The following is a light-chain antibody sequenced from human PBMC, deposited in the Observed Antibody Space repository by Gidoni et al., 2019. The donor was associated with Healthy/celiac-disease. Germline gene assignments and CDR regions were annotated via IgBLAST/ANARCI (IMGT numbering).Light chain of an antibody. Sequence: EIVMTQSPATLSVSPGERATPSCRASQRVSSNLACYQQKPGQAPRLLIYGASTRATGIPARFSGSGSGTEFTLTISSLQSEDFAVYYCQQYNNWPRTFGQGTKVEIK. V-gene: IGKV3-15*01. CDR1: QRVSSN. J-gene: IGKJ1*01. CDR3: QQYNNWPRT. CDR2: GAS.